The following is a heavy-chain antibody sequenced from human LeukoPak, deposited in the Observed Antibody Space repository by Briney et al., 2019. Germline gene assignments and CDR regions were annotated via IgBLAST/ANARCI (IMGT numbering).Heavy chain of an antibody. Sequence: ASVKVSCKTSGYSFSDYYMHWVRQAPGQGLEWMGWINPNSGGTSTAQKFQGRVTMTRDTSITTVYMEVSWLTSDDTAIYYCARADRLDGGPYLIGPWGQGTLVTVSS. D-gene: IGHD2-21*01. CDR3: ARADRLDGGPYLIGP. CDR1: GYSFSDYY. CDR2: INPNSGGT. J-gene: IGHJ5*02. V-gene: IGHV1-2*02.